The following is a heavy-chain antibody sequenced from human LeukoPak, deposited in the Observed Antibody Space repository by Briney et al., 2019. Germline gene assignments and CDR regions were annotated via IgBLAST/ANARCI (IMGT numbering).Heavy chain of an antibody. CDR1: GFTFSSYS. CDR3: ARWYYDGFDI. V-gene: IGHV3-21*01. CDR2: ISSSTLNK. J-gene: IGHJ3*02. D-gene: IGHD2-8*01. Sequence: KPGGSLRLSCAASGFTFSSYSMNWVRQAPGKVLEWVSSISSSTLNKYYPDSVRGRFTISRDNAKNSLYLQMTSLRAEDTAVYYCARWYYDGFDIWGQGTMVTVSS.